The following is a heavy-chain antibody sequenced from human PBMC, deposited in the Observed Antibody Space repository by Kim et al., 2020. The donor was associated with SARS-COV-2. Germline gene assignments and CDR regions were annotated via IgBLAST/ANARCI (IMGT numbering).Heavy chain of an antibody. CDR3: MKGGWGWIWDH. J-gene: IGHJ4*02. Sequence: GGSLRLSCTTSGFTFTGYAMSWVRQAPGKGLEWVSSIDGSDGTTYYVDSVKGRFTTSRDNSKNTLYLQMSNLRADDTAVYYCMKGGWGWIWDHWGQGTL. D-gene: IGHD2-2*03. CDR2: IDGSDGTT. CDR1: GFTFTGYA. V-gene: IGHV3-23*01.